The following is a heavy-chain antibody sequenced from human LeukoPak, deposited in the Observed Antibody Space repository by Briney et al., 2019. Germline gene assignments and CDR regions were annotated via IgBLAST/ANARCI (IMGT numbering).Heavy chain of an antibody. J-gene: IGHJ6*03. CDR2: IYTSGST. Sequence: SETLSLTCTVSGGSINSYYWSWIRQPPGKGLEWIGRIYTSGSTNYNPSLKSRVTISVDTSKNQFSLQLNSVTPEDTAVYYCARAGTAAGTGYYYYMDVWGKGTTVTVSS. CDR1: GGSINSYY. CDR3: ARAGTAAGTGYYYYMDV. V-gene: IGHV4-4*07. D-gene: IGHD6-13*01.